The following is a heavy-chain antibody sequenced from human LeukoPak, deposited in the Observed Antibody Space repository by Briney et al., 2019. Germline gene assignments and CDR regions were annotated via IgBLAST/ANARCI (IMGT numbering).Heavy chain of an antibody. CDR3: ARGVFGPLGY. V-gene: IGHV4-59*12. Sequence: SETLSLTCTVSGGSISSYYWSWIRQPPGKGLEWIGYIYYSGSTNYNPSLKSRVTISVDTSKNQFSLKLSSVTAADTAVYYCARGVFGPLGYWGQGTLVTVSS. D-gene: IGHD3-10*01. CDR2: IYYSGST. J-gene: IGHJ4*02. CDR1: GGSISSYY.